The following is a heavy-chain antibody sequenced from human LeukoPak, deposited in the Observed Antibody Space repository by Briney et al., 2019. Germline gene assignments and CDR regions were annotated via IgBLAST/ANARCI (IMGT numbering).Heavy chain of an antibody. CDR1: GYTFSNYG. Sequence: ASVKVSFKTSGYTFSNYGISWVRQAPGQGLEWMGWITAYNGNRLYAQRFQGRITLTTDTSTSTSYMELRSLEYDDTAIYYCARDNDKVVDHWGRGTLVTVSS. D-gene: IGHD1-1*01. CDR2: ITAYNGNR. J-gene: IGHJ4*01. CDR3: ARDNDKVVDH. V-gene: IGHV1-18*01.